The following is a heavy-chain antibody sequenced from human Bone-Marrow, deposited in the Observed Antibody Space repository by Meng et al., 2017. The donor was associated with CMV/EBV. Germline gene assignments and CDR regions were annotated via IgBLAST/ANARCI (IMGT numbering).Heavy chain of an antibody. J-gene: IGHJ6*01. CDR1: GFTFSSYA. CDR2: ISGSGGST. D-gene: IGHD3-3*01. Sequence: GESLKISCAASGFTFSSYAMSWVRQAPGKGLEWVSAISGSGGSTYYADSVKGRFTISRDNSKNTLYLQMNSLRAEDTAVYYCARGDFPGTYYDFWSGYYYRGNYYYGMDVWGQGTTVTVFS. CDR3: ARGDFPGTYYDFWSGYYYRGNYYYGMDV. V-gene: IGHV3-23*01.